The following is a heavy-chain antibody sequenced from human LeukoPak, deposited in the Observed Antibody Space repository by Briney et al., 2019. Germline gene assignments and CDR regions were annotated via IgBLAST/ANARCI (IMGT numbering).Heavy chain of an antibody. CDR2: INPNSGGT. D-gene: IGHD3-3*01. CDR1: GYTFTGYY. Sequence: ASVKVSCKASGYTFTGYYMHWVRQAPGQGLEWMGRINPNSGGTNYAQKFQGRVTMTRDTSITTAYMELSRLRSDDTAVYYCARGSVLRFLEWPPYYYYGMDVWGQGTTVTVSS. J-gene: IGHJ6*02. V-gene: IGHV1-2*06. CDR3: ARGSVLRFLEWPPYYYYGMDV.